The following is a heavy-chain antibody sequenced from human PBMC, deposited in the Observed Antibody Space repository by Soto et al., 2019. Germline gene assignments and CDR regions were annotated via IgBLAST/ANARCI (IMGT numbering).Heavy chain of an antibody. CDR1: GFTFSSYA. CDR3: AKEQPGITIFGVVIPNNYYYYMDV. V-gene: IGHV3-23*01. D-gene: IGHD3-3*01. CDR2: ISGNGGST. Sequence: PGGSLRLSCAASGFTFSSYAMSWVRQAPGKGLEWVSAISGNGGSTYYADSVKGRFTISRDNSKNTLYLQMNSLRAEDTAVYYCAKEQPGITIFGVVIPNNYYYYMDVWGKGTTVTVSS. J-gene: IGHJ6*03.